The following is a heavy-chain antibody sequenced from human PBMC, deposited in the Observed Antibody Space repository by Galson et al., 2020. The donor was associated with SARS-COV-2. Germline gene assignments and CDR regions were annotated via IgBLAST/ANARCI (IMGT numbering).Heavy chain of an antibody. Sequence: GESLKISCEASGFVFGNYAFHWVRQAPGKGLEWVAAISFDGSRKSYVDSVKGRFTISRDNSKDTLYLEMNSLGAEDTAVYYCARTLTIFIHWFDPWGQGALVTVSS. V-gene: IGHV3-30*04. CDR3: ARTLTIFIHWFDP. D-gene: IGHD3-3*01. J-gene: IGHJ5*02. CDR2: ISFDGSRK. CDR1: GFVFGNYA.